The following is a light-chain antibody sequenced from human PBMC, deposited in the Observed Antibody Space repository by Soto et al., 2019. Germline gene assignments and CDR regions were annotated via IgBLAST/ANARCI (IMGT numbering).Light chain of an antibody. CDR3: MQRIASPT. CDR2: TVS. CDR1: QSLLDSDDGDTF. J-gene: IGKJ5*01. Sequence: DIVMTQTPLSLPVTPGEPASISCRSSQSLLDSDDGDTFLDWYLQKPGQSPQLLIYTVSYRASGVPDRFSGSGSGTDFTLKISRVEAEDVGVYYCMQRIASPTFGQGTRLEIK. V-gene: IGKV2-40*01.